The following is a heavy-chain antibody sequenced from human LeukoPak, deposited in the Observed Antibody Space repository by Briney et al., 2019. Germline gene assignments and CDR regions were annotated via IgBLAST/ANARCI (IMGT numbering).Heavy chain of an antibody. CDR3: ARDFFDTANRPYYFDY. CDR2: INPNSGGT. D-gene: IGHD1-14*01. V-gene: IGHV1-2*02. J-gene: IGHJ4*02. CDR1: GYTFTGYY. Sequence: ASVKVSCKASGYTFTGYYMHWVRQAPGQGLEWMGWINPNSGGTNYAHKFQGRVTMTRDTSISTAYMELSRLRSDDTAVYYCARDFFDTANRPYYFDYWGQGTLVTVSS.